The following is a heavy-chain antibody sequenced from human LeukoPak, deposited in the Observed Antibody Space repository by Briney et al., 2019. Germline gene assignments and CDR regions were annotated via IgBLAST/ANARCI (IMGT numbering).Heavy chain of an antibody. D-gene: IGHD3-3*01. CDR1: RFTFSNFW. CDR2: IRSDGSTT. CDR3: IRDWRNLAFDH. J-gene: IGHJ4*01. V-gene: IGHV3-74*01. Sequence: GGSPRLSCVESRFTFSNFWMHWVRQAPGKGLVWVSRIRSDGSTTNYADSVKGRFTISRDNAKNTLYLQMNSLRAEDTAVYYCIRDWRNLAFDHWGHGTLLTVSS.